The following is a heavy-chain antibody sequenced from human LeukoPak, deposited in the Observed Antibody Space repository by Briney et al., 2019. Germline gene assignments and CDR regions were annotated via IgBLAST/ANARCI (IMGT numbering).Heavy chain of an antibody. CDR2: IKQDGNEK. D-gene: IGHD2-2*01. CDR3: ARGCGRASCPYYFDY. J-gene: IGHJ4*02. Sequence: GGSLTLSCVVSEFTVSSHWMSWVRQAPGKGLEWVATIKQDGNEKHYVDSVEARFVISRDNYYTLLYLQMASLRAEDTAVYYCARGCGRASCPYYFDYWGQGTLVSVST. V-gene: IGHV3-7*01. CDR1: EFTVSSHW.